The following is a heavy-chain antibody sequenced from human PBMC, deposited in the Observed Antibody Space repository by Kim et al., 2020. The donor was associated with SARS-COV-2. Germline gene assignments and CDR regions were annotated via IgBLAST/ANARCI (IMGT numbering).Heavy chain of an antibody. V-gene: IGHV1-2*02. CDR2: ISPNNGAT. J-gene: IGHJ6*02. Sequence: ASVKVSYKTSGYPFSGFYIHWVRQAPGQGLEWMGWISPNNGATKYAEASQGRVTMTRDTSINTAYLELSRVKSDDTAIYFCARGSDYHGLDVWGQGTTVTVSS. CDR3: ARGSDYHGLDV. CDR1: GYPFSGFY.